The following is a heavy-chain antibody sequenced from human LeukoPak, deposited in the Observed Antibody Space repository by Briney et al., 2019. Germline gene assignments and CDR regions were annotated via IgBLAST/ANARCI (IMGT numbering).Heavy chain of an antibody. CDR3: AKTGTPWYYFDY. CDR1: GFTFRTYS. D-gene: IGHD6-13*01. V-gene: IGHV3-23*01. CDR2: ISASGAST. J-gene: IGHJ4*02. Sequence: PGGSLTLSCAAAGFTFRTYSMSWVRQAPGTGLEWVSAISASGASTYYADSVKGRFTISRDNSKNTLYLQMNSLRAEDTAVYYCAKTGTPWYYFDYWGQGTLVTVSS.